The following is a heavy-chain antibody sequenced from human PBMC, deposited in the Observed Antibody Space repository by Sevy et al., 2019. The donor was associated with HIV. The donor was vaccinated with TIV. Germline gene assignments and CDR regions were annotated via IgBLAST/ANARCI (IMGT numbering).Heavy chain of an antibody. Sequence: SETLSLTCTVSGGSISSGGYYWSWIRQHPGKGLEWIGYIYYSGSTYYNPSLKSRVTISVDTSKNQFSLKLSSVTAADTAVYYCARDGISDFWSCYYTGGFRAFDIWGQGTMVTVSS. CDR2: IYYSGST. D-gene: IGHD3-3*01. CDR3: ARDGISDFWSCYYTGGFRAFDI. V-gene: IGHV4-31*03. CDR1: GGSISSGGYY. J-gene: IGHJ3*02.